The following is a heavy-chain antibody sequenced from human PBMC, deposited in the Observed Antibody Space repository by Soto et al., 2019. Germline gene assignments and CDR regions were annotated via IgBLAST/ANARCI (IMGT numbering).Heavy chain of an antibody. D-gene: IGHD2-21*01. CDR3: AKDTQVSEMVFD. J-gene: IGHJ2*01. CDR1: RFRFDDYT. V-gene: IGHV3-43*01. Sequence: PGGSMRLSSAACRFRFDDYTMHWVRQAQGKGLEWVSLISWDGGSTYYADSVKGRFTISRDNSKDYLYLQMKSLRTEDTALYYCAKDTQVSEMVFD. CDR2: ISWDGGST.